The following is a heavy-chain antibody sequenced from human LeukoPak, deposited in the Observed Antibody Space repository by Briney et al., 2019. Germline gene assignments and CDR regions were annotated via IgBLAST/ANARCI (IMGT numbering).Heavy chain of an antibody. CDR1: GGSISSGSYY. D-gene: IGHD1-14*01. V-gene: IGHV4-61*02. CDR3: ARGRSNYYYGMDV. CDR2: IYTSGST. J-gene: IGHJ6*02. Sequence: SETLSLTCTVSGGSISSGSYYWSWIRQPAGRGLEWIGRIYTSGSTNYNPSLKSRVTISVDTSKNQFSLKLSSVTAADTAVYYCARGRSNYYYGMDVWGQGTTVTVSS.